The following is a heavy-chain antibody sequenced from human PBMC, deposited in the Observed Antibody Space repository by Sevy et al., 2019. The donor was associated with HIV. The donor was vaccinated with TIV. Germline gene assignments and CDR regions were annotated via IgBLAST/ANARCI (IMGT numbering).Heavy chain of an antibody. J-gene: IGHJ4*02. Sequence: GGSLRLSCAASGFTFNSYAMNWVRQAPGKGLEWLSAIRGAGSITFYADSVKGRFTISRDNSRNTLYLQMNSLRAEDTAIYYCARNFVPDTTSYFGQLDYWGRGTLVTVSS. CDR1: GFTFNSYA. CDR3: ARNFVPDTTSYFGQLDY. CDR2: IRGAGSIT. V-gene: IGHV3-23*01. D-gene: IGHD3-9*01.